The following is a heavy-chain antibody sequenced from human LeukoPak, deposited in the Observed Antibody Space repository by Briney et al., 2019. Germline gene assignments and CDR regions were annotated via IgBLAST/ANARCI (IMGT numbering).Heavy chain of an antibody. D-gene: IGHD2-2*01. CDR2: IRYDGSNK. CDR1: GFTFSSYG. J-gene: IGHJ4*02. V-gene: IGHV3-30*02. Sequence: GGSLRLSCAASGFTFSSYGMHWVRQAPGKGLEWVAFIRYDGSNKYYADSVRGRFTISRDNSKNTLYLQMNSLRAEDTAVYYCAKDFSAIVVVPADAVDYWGQGTLATVSS. CDR3: AKDFSAIVVVPADAVDY.